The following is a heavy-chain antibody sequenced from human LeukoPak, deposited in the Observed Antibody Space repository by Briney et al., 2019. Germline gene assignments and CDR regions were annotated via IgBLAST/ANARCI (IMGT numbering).Heavy chain of an antibody. CDR1: GGSFSGYY. V-gene: IGHV4-59*01. J-gene: IGHJ4*02. D-gene: IGHD1-26*01. Sequence: SETLSLTCAVYGGSFSGYYWSWIRQPPGKGLEWIGYIYYSGSTNYNPSLKSRVTISVDTSKNQFSLKLTSVTAADTAVYYCARAAELPDYWGQGTLVTV. CDR2: IYYSGST. CDR3: ARAAELPDY.